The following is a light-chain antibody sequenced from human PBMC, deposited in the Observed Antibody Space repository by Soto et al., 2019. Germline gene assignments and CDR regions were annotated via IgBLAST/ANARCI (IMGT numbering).Light chain of an antibody. CDR1: SSDVGGYNY. V-gene: IGLV2-11*01. J-gene: IGLJ2*01. CDR2: DVT. Sequence: QSALTQPRSVSGSPGQSVTISCTGTSSDVGGYNYVSWYQHHPGKAPKLMIYDVTKRPSGVRDRFSASKSGNTASLTISGLQAEDESDYYCCSFAGTYTIFGGGTKVTVL. CDR3: CSFAGTYTI.